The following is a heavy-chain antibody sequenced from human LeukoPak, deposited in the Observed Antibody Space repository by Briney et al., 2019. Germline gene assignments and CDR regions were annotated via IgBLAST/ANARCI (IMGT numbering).Heavy chain of an antibody. Sequence: GGSLRLSCAASGFTFNIYAMTWVRQAPGKGLEWVSAISSGGGGTFYADSVKSRFTISRDNSKNTLYLQMSSLRAEDTAVYCCAKSGQSVGYDFWSGKPDYYFDYWGQGTLVSVSS. V-gene: IGHV3-23*01. J-gene: IGHJ4*02. CDR1: GFTFNIYA. CDR3: AKSGQSVGYDFWSGKPDYYFDY. CDR2: ISSGGGGT. D-gene: IGHD3-3*01.